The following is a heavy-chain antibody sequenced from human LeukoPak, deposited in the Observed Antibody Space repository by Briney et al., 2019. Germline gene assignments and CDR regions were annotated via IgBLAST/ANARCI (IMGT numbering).Heavy chain of an antibody. CDR3: ARDPGIAAAAPYYYYGMDV. D-gene: IGHD6-13*01. V-gene: IGHV1-46*01. J-gene: IGHJ6*04. Sequence: ASVKVSCKASGYTFTSYYMHWVRQAPGQGLEWMGITNPSGGSTSYAQKFQGRVTMTRDTSTSTVYMELSSLRSEDTAVYYCARDPGIAAAAPYYYYGMDVWGKGTTVTVSS. CDR2: TNPSGGST. CDR1: GYTFTSYY.